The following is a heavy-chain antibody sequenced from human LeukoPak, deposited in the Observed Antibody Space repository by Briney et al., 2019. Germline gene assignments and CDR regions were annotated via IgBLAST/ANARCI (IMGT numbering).Heavy chain of an antibody. CDR1: GGSFSGYY. J-gene: IGHJ6*02. CDR2: INHSGST. V-gene: IGHV4-34*01. Sequence: SETLSLTCAVYGGSFSGYYWSWIRQPPGKGLEWIGEINHSGSTYYNPSLKSRVTISVDTSKNQFSLKLSSVTAADTAVYYCARTQYHYGMDVWGQGTTVTVSS. CDR3: ARTQYHYGMDV.